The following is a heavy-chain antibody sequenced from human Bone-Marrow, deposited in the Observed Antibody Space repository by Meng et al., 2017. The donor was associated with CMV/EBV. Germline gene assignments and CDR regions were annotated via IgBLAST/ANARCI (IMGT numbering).Heavy chain of an antibody. D-gene: IGHD3-10*01. V-gene: IGHV3-33*06. Sequence: GESLMISCAASGFNFNSYGIHGVRQAPGKVLGWVAVIWYDGSKKYYADSVKGRFIISRDNSMNTRYLPMDSLRAEDTAVYYSAKDQVRGPPHGMDVWGQGTMVTVSS. CDR1: GFNFNSYG. CDR3: AKDQVRGPPHGMDV. J-gene: IGHJ6*02. CDR2: IWYDGSKK.